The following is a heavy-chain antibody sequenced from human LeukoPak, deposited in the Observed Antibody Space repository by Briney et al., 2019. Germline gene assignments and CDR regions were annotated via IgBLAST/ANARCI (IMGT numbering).Heavy chain of an antibody. J-gene: IGHJ4*02. Sequence: GGSLRLSCAASGFTFSSYAMSWVRQAPGKGLEWVSAISGSGGSTYYADSVKGRFTISRDNSKNTLYLQMNSLRAEDTAVYYCAKALEGELVWFRRPHGYWGQGTLVTVSS. V-gene: IGHV3-23*01. CDR1: GFTFSSYA. CDR2: ISGSGGST. CDR3: AKALEGELVWFRRPHGY. D-gene: IGHD3-10*01.